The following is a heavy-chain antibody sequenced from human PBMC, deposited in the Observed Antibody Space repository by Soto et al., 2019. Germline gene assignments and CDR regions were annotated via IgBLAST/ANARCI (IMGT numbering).Heavy chain of an antibody. J-gene: IGHJ6*02. CDR3: ARDGPSGSYFGMDV. CDR2: ISYDGRSE. Sequence: GGSLRLSCAASGFTFSGPAMHWVRQAPGKGLEWVVMISYDGRSEHYADSVKGRFSIFRDNSKNTLYLQMSSLRFEDTAVYYCARDGPSGSYFGMDVWGQGTTVTVSS. CDR1: GFTFSGPA. D-gene: IGHD3-10*01. V-gene: IGHV3-30*04.